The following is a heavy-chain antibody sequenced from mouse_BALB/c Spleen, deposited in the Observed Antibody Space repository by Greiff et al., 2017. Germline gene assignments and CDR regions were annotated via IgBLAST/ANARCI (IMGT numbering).Heavy chain of an antibody. V-gene: IGHV14-4*02. D-gene: IGHD1-1*01. CDR3: NVGGSSYGYFDV. Sequence: EVQLQQSGAELVRSGASVKLSCTASGFNIKDYYMHWVKQRPEQGLEWIGWIDPENGDTEHAPKFQGKATMTADTSSNTAYLQLSSLTSEDTAVYYCNVGGSSYGYFDVWGAGTTVTVSS. J-gene: IGHJ1*01. CDR1: GFNIKDYY. CDR2: IDPENGDT.